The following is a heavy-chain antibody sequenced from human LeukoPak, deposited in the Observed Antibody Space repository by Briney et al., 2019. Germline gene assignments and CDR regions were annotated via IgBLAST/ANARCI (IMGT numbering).Heavy chain of an antibody. J-gene: IGHJ5*02. CDR3: ARVAYYDSSGYYSTPGWFDP. D-gene: IGHD3-22*01. CDR1: GYTFTSYD. V-gene: IGHV1-8*03. CDR2: MNPNSGNT. Sequence: ASVKFSCKASGYTFTSYDINCVRQATGQGLEWMGWMNPNSGNTGYAQKFQGRVTITADESTSTAYMELSSLRSEDTAVYYCARVAYYDSSGYYSTPGWFDPWGQGTLVTVSS.